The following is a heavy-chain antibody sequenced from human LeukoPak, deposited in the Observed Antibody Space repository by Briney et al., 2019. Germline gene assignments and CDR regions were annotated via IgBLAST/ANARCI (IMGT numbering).Heavy chain of an antibody. CDR2: IYSSGDT. Sequence: SETLSLTCTVSGGSISIYYWDWIRQPAGKGLEWIGRIYSSGDTNYNPSLKSRVTMSVDTSKNQFSLRLSSLTAADTAVYYCARDVGSGGGTFPTYHFDFWGQGTLVTVSS. CDR3: ARDVGSGGGTFPTYHFDF. D-gene: IGHD3-10*01. CDR1: GGSISIYY. V-gene: IGHV4-4*07. J-gene: IGHJ4*02.